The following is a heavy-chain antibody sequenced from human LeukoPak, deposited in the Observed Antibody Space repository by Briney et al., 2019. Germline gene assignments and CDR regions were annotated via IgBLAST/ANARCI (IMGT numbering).Heavy chain of an antibody. CDR2: ISYDGSNK. J-gene: IGHJ5*02. CDR1: GFTFSSYA. Sequence: GRSLRLSCAASGFTFSSYAMHWVRQAPGKGLEWVAVISYDGSNKYYADSVKGRFTISRDNSKNTLYLQMNSLRAEDTAVYYCARGLQYYYDSTPWDPWGQGTLVTVSS. V-gene: IGHV3-30*04. D-gene: IGHD3-22*01. CDR3: ARGLQYYYDSTPWDP.